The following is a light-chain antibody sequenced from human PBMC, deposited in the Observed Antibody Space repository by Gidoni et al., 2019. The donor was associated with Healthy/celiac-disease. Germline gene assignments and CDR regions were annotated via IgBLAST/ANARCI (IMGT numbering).Light chain of an antibody. CDR2: SAS. V-gene: IGKV1-39*01. CDR1: QSISSY. Sequence: DIQMTQSPSSLSASVGDRVTITCRASQSISSYLNWYQQKPGKAPQLLIYSASSLQSGVPSRFSGSGSGTDFTLTIISLQPEDFATYYCQQSYRTLTFGGGTKVEIK. CDR3: QQSYRTLT. J-gene: IGKJ4*01.